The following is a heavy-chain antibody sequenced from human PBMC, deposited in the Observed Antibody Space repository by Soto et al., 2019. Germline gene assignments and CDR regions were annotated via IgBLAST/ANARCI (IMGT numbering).Heavy chain of an antibody. CDR1: GFTFSSYP. V-gene: IGHV3-48*01. CDR3: ASDWFYMDV. J-gene: IGHJ6*03. D-gene: IGHD3-9*01. Sequence: PGGSLRLSCAASGFTFSSYPMNWVRQAPGKGLEWISYTSGDSGTIYYADSVKGRFSISRDNAKNSLYLQMNSLRVEDTAVYYCASDWFYMDVWGKGTSVTVSS. CDR2: TSGDSGTI.